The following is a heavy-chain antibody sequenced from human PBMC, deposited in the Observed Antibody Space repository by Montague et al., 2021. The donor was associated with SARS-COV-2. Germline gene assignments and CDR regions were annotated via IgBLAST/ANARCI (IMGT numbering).Heavy chain of an antibody. J-gene: IGHJ4*02. CDR2: IYYSGST. Sequence: SETLSLTCAVYGGSFNDYYWSWIRQPPGKGLEWIGSIYYSGSTYCNPSLKSRVTISVDTSKNQFSLKLSSVTAADTAVYYCARQFSREKWVDYWGQGTLVTVSS. CDR3: ARQFSREKWVDY. V-gene: IGHV4-34*01. D-gene: IGHD1-26*01. CDR1: GGSFNDYY.